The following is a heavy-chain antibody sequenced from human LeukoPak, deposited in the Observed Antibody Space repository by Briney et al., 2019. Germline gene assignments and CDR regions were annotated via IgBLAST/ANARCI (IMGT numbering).Heavy chain of an antibody. CDR2: IYHSGST. J-gene: IGHJ4*02. CDR1: GDSISSWY. D-gene: IGHD4-17*01. CDR3: ARTSDYEFDY. Sequence: SETLSLTCTVSGDSISSWYWSWIRQPPGKGLEWIGYIYHSGSTYYNPSLKSRVTISVDRSKNQFSLKLTSVTAADTAVYYCARTSDYEFDYWGQGTLVTVSS. V-gene: IGHV4-59*12.